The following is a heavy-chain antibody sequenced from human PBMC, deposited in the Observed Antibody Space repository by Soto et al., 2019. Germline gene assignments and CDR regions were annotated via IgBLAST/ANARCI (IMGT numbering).Heavy chain of an antibody. Sequence: DVQLVGSGGGLVQPGGSLRLPCVASGFPFSSYAMHWVRQAPGKGLEWISYINGASTTTFYADSVKGRFTVSRDNAKNSVYLQMSSLRHEDTAFYYCARDLSHWGQGMLVTVSS. CDR1: GFPFSSYA. J-gene: IGHJ4*02. V-gene: IGHV3-48*02. CDR2: INGASTTT. CDR3: ARDLSH.